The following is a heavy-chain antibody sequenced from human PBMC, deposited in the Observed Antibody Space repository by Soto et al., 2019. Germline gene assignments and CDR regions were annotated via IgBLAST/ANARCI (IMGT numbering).Heavy chain of an antibody. CDR3: ARAEPCGGDCYSLSFDI. CDR1: GYTFTSYY. J-gene: IGHJ3*02. CDR2: INPSGGST. V-gene: IGHV1-46*01. Sequence: ASVKVSCKASGYTFTSYYMHWVRQAPGQGLEWMGIINPSGGSTSYAQKFQGRVTMTRDTSTSTVYMELSSLRSEDTAVYYCARAEPCGGDCYSLSFDIWGQGTMVTVSS. D-gene: IGHD2-21*02.